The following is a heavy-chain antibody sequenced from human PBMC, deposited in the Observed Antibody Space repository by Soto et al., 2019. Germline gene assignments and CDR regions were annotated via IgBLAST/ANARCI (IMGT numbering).Heavy chain of an antibody. CDR1: GVTCENYA. CDR3: AKDSWAIFGVPAGEYYAMDV. CDR2: ISGSGGTT. V-gene: IGHV3-23*01. J-gene: IGHJ6*02. D-gene: IGHD3-3*01. Sequence: GGALILCCVAAGVTCENYAMRWGRQARGEGLEWVSAISGSGGTTYYSDSVKGRFTISRDNSKNTVYLQMNDLRVEDAAEYFCAKDSWAIFGVPAGEYYAMDVWGQGTTVTVSS.